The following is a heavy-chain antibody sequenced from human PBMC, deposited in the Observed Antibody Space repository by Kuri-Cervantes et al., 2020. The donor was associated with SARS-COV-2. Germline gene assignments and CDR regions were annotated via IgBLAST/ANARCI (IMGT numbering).Heavy chain of an antibody. Sequence: ASVKVSCKASGGTFSSYAISWVRQAPGQGLEWMGIINPSGGSTSYAQKFQGRVTMTRDTSTSTVYMELSSLRSEDTVLYYCARRIAAGSSHDHILDSWGQGTLVTVSS. CDR3: ARRIAAGSSHDHILDS. V-gene: IGHV1-46*01. D-gene: IGHD6-13*01. J-gene: IGHJ4*02. CDR1: GGTFSSYA. CDR2: INPSGGST.